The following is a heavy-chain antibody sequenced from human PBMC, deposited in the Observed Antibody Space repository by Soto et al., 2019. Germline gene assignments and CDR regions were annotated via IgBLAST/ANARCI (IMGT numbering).Heavy chain of an antibody. CDR1: GGSIITHSHY. CDR3: ARLRYDFWAFEI. V-gene: IGHV4-39*01. J-gene: IGHJ3*02. CDR2: IYHSGTT. Sequence: QLQLQESGPGLVKPSETLSLTCTVSGGSIITHSHYWPWIRQPPGKGLEWIATIYHSGTTYYNPSLESRVTISADTSKNQFSLKLSSVTAADTAVYYGARLRYDFWAFEIWGQGTMVTVSS. D-gene: IGHD3-3*01.